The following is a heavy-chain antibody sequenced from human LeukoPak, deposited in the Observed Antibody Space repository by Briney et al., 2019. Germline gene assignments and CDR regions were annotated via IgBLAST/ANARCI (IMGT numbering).Heavy chain of an antibody. Sequence: GGSLRLSCAASGFTFSSYGMRWVRQAPGKGLEWVAVISYDGSNKYYADSVKGRFTISRDNSKNTLYLQMNSLRAEDTAVYYFAKERGPYYWGQGTLVTVSS. J-gene: IGHJ4*02. CDR2: ISYDGSNK. CDR3: AKERGPYY. V-gene: IGHV3-30*18. CDR1: GFTFSSYG.